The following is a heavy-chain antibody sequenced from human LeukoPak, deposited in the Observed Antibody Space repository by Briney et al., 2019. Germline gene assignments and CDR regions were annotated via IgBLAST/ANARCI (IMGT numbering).Heavy chain of an antibody. Sequence: QPGGSLRLSCAASGFTFSSYWMHWVRQAPGKGLVWVSRINSDGSSTGYADSVKGRFTISRNHDKHTLYLQITSLRAEDTAVYYCARCIYYGDSVGRFDPWGQGTLVTVSS. CDR3: ARCIYYGDSVGRFDP. D-gene: IGHD4-17*01. CDR1: GFTFSSYW. J-gene: IGHJ5*02. V-gene: IGHV3-74*01. CDR2: INSDGSST.